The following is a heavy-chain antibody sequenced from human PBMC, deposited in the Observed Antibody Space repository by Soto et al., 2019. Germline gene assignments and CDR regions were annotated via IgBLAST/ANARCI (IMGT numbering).Heavy chain of an antibody. CDR3: AKGLGDYGWGPVYGYYYYMDV. CDR1: GFTFSSYA. Sequence: GGSLRLSCAASGFTFSSYAMSWVRQAPGKGLEWVSAISGSGGSTYYADSVKGRFTISRDNSKNTLYLQMNSLRAEDTAVYYCAKGLGDYGWGPVYGYYYYMDVWGKGTTVTVSS. D-gene: IGHD4-17*01. J-gene: IGHJ6*03. V-gene: IGHV3-23*01. CDR2: ISGSGGST.